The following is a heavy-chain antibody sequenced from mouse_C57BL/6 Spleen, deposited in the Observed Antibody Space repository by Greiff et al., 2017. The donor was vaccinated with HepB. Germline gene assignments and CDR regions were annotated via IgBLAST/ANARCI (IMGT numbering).Heavy chain of an antibody. CDR2: YPGSGNTY. Sequence: VQLKQSGPELVKPGASVKMSCKASGYTFTDYYMHWVKQKPGKGLEWIGEIYPGSGNTYYNEKFKGKATLTADTSSSTAYMQLSSLTSEDSAVYFCANLRRGTLFDYWGQGTTLTVSS. CDR1: YTFTDYYM. D-gene: IGHD2-12*01. J-gene: IGHJ2*01. V-gene: IGHV1-83*01. CDR3: NLRRGTLFDY.